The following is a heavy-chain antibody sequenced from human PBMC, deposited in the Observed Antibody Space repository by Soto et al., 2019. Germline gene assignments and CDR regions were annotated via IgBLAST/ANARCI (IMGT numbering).Heavy chain of an antibody. CDR1: GYTFNTYG. Sequence: GASVKVSCKTSGYTFNTYGINWVRQAPLQVLELMVCISAYYGKTTYAEKFQGRVTLTTDTYTSTDYMELRSLRYDDTAIYYCARDPHEFWTSYWFDTWGKGTKVTVSS. CDR2: ISAYYGKT. J-gene: IGHJ5*02. CDR3: ARDPHEFWTSYWFDT. V-gene: IGHV1-18*01. D-gene: IGHD3-3*01.